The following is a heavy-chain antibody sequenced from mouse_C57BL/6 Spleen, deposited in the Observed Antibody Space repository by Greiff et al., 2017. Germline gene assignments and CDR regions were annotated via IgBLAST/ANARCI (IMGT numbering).Heavy chain of an antibody. CDR3: ARYYYGSSYPFAY. D-gene: IGHD1-1*01. Sequence: VQLQQSGPELVKPGASVKISCKASGYTFTDYYMHWVKQSPGKSLEWIGDINPNNGGTSYNQKFKGKATLTVDKSSSTAYMELRSLTSEYSAVYYCARYYYGSSYPFAYWGQGTLVTVSA. J-gene: IGHJ3*01. CDR2: INPNNGGT. CDR1: GYTFTDYY. V-gene: IGHV1-26*01.